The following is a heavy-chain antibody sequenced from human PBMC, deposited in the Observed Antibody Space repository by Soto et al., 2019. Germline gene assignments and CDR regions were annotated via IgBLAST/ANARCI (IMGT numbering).Heavy chain of an antibody. D-gene: IGHD1-26*01. J-gene: IGHJ4*02. Sequence: PGGSLRLSCAASGFTFSSYAMHWVRQAPGKGLEWVAVISYDGSSKYYADSVKGRFTISRDNSKNSLFLQMNSLTAEDTAVYYCARDRVLGATQTYFFDYWGQGTLVTVPQ. CDR1: GFTFSSYA. CDR3: ARDRVLGATQTYFFDY. CDR2: ISYDGSSK. V-gene: IGHV3-30-3*01.